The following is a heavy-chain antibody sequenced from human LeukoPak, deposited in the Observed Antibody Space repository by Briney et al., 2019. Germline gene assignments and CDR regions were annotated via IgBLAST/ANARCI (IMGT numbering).Heavy chain of an antibody. CDR3: ARGPLGRGWYYFDY. V-gene: IGHV1-18*01. CDR1: GYTFTSYG. D-gene: IGHD6-19*01. CDR2: ISAYNGNT. J-gene: IGHJ4*02. Sequence: GASVKVSCKASGYTFTSYGIGWVRQAPGQGLEWMGWISAYNGNTNYAQILQGRVTMTTDTSTSTAYMELRSLRSDDTAVYYCARGPLGRGWYYFDYWGQGTLVTVSS.